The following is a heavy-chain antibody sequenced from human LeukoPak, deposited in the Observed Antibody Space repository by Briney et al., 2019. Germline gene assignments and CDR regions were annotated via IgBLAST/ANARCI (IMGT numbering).Heavy chain of an antibody. J-gene: IGHJ5*02. D-gene: IGHD2-2*01. Sequence: GGSLRLSCAASGFTFSSYWMSWVRQAPGKGLEWVANIKQDGSEKYYVDSVKGRFTISRDNAKNSLYLQMNSLRVEDTAVYYCARDDCSSISCYHNWFDPWGQGTLVTVSS. CDR1: GFTFSSYW. CDR2: IKQDGSEK. V-gene: IGHV3-7*01. CDR3: ARDDCSSISCYHNWFDP.